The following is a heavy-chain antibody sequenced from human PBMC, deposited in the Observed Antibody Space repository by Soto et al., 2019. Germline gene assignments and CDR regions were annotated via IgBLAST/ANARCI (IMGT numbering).Heavy chain of an antibody. CDR3: ARTPLSVAPPTSWFDP. CDR1: GGSISSYY. J-gene: IGHJ5*02. CDR2: IYYSGST. D-gene: IGHD2-15*01. V-gene: IGHV4-59*01. Sequence: PSETLSLTCTVSGGSISSYYWSWIRQPPGKGLEWIGYIYYSGSTNYNPSHKSRVTISVDTSKNQFSLKLSSVTAADTAVYYCARTPLSVAPPTSWFDPWGQGTLVTFSS.